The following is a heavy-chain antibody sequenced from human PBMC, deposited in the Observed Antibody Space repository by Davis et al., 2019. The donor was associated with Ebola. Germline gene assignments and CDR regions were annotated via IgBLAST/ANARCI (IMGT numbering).Heavy chain of an antibody. CDR3: ARGRVLYGMDV. V-gene: IGHV4-61*09. J-gene: IGHJ6*02. Sequence: PSETLSLTCTVSGGSISSGGYYWSWIRQPAGKGLEWIGHIYTSGSTNYNPSLKSRVTMSVDTSMHQFSLRLNSVTAADTAVYYCARGRVLYGMDVWGQGTTVTVSS. CDR1: GGSISSGGYY. D-gene: IGHD2-15*01. CDR2: IYTSGST.